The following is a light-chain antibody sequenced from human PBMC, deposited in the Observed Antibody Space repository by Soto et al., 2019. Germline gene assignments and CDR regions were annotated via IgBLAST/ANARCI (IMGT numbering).Light chain of an antibody. CDR2: GDS. Sequence: DIQMTQFPSTLSASVGDRVTITCRASQSISNWLAWYQQKPGKAPKLLIYGDSSLESGVPSRFSGSVSGTEFMLTISSLQPDDCATYYCQQYNDYPWTFGQGTKVQIK. CDR1: QSISNW. J-gene: IGKJ1*01. V-gene: IGKV1-5*01. CDR3: QQYNDYPWT.